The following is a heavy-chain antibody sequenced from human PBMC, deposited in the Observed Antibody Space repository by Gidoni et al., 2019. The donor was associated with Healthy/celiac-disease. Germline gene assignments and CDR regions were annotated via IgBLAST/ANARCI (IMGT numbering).Heavy chain of an antibody. CDR1: GGSISSSTG. Sequence: QVQLQESGPGLVTPSGTLSLTCAVSGGSISSSTGWSWVRQPPGKGLEWIGESYHSGSTNYNPSIKSRVTISVDKSKNQFSLKLSSVTAADTAVYYCARERGREGDAFDIWGQGTMVTVSS. CDR2: SYHSGST. D-gene: IGHD3-10*01. CDR3: ARERGREGDAFDI. V-gene: IGHV4-4*02. J-gene: IGHJ3*02.